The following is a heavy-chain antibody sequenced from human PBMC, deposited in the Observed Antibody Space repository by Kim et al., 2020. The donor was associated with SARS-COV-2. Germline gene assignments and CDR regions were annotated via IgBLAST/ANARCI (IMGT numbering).Heavy chain of an antibody. CDR1: GFTFSSYG. CDR2: ISYDGSNK. Sequence: GGSLRLSCAASGFTFSSYGMHWVRQAPGKGLEWVAVISYDGSNKYYADSVKGRFTISRDNSKNTLYLQRNSLRAEDTAVYYCAKDMVGATSYWGQGTLVT. D-gene: IGHD2-15*01. V-gene: IGHV3-30*18. CDR3: AKDMVGATSY. J-gene: IGHJ4*02.